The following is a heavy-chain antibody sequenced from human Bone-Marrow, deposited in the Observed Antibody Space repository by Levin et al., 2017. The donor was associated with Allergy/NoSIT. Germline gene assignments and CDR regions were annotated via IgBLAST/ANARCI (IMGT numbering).Heavy chain of an antibody. J-gene: IGHJ4*02. V-gene: IGHV1-69*04. CDR1: GGTFSSYA. CDR2: IIPILGIA. Sequence: ASVKVSCKASGGTFSSYAISWVRQAPGQGLEWMGRIIPILGIANYAQKFQGRVTITADKSTSTAYMELSSLRSEDTAVYYCARGLGGGPDFDYWGQGTLVTVSS. D-gene: IGHD2-15*01. CDR3: ARGLGGGPDFDY.